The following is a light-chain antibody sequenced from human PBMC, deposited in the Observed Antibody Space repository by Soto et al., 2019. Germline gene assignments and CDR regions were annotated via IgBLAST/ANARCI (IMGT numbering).Light chain of an antibody. Sequence: QSALTQPPSASGSPGQSAAISCSGTSSDVGGYNYVSWYQQHPGKAPKLMIYDVNKRPSGVPDRFCGSKSGNTASLTVSGLQAEDEADYYCISYAGSNKPAFGGGTKLTVL. CDR3: ISYAGSNKPA. CDR1: SSDVGGYNY. V-gene: IGLV2-8*01. CDR2: DVN. J-gene: IGLJ2*01.